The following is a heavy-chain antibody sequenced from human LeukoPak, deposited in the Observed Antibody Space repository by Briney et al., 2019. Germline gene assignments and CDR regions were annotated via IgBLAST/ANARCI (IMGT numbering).Heavy chain of an antibody. CDR2: ISGYNGNT. J-gene: IGHJ4*02. CDR1: GFTFPNYA. D-gene: IGHD5-24*01. Sequence: ASVKVSCKASGFTFPNYAISWVRQAPGQGLEWMGWISGYNGNTKYAQKLQGRVTMTTDTSTSTAYMELRSLRSDDTAVYYCARVGPHRKMATTRYHFDYWGQGTLVTVSS. CDR3: ARVGPHRKMATTRYHFDY. V-gene: IGHV1-18*01.